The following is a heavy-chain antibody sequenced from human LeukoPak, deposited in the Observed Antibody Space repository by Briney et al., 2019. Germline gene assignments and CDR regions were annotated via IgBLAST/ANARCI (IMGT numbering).Heavy chain of an antibody. CDR3: ATIGAAGS. CDR2: ISTSSSYI. Sequence: MTGGSLRLSCAASGFTFSSYSMNWVRQAPGKGLEWVSSISTSSSYIYYADSVTGRFTISRDTAKHSLYMQMTRLRAEHPAVYYRATIGAAGSWGQGTLVTVSS. V-gene: IGHV3-21*01. D-gene: IGHD6-13*01. J-gene: IGHJ5*02. CDR1: GFTFSSYS.